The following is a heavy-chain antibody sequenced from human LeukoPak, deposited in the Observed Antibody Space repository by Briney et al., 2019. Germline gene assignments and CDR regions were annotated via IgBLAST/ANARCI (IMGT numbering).Heavy chain of an antibody. J-gene: IGHJ6*03. CDR2: INNYGSGA. V-gene: IGHV3-74*01. CDR3: ARALPILRFLEWSTSYMDV. Sequence: PGGSLRLSCAASGFTFSSNWMHWVRQAPGKGLVWVPRINNYGSGAIYADSVKGRFTISRDNAQNSLYLQMNSLGAEDTAVYYCARALPILRFLEWSTSYMDVWGKGTTVTVSS. CDR1: GFTFSSNW. D-gene: IGHD3-3*01.